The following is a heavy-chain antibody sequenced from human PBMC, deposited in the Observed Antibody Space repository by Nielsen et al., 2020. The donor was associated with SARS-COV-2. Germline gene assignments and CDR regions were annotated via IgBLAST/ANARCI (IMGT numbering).Heavy chain of an antibody. CDR2: IWYDGSNK. CDR3: ARESYYDSSGYSYYFDY. Sequence: GGSLRLSCAASGFTFSSYGMHWVRQAPGKGLEWVAVIWYDGSNKYYADSVKGRFTISRDNSKNTLYLQMNSLRAEDTAVYYCARESYYDSSGYSYYFDYWGQGTLVTVSS. V-gene: IGHV3-33*01. CDR1: GFTFSSYG. J-gene: IGHJ4*02. D-gene: IGHD3-22*01.